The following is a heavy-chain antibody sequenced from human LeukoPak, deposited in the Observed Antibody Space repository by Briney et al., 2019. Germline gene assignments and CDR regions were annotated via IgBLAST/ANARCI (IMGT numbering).Heavy chain of an antibody. CDR2: IYTSGST. CDR1: DGSISSYY. D-gene: IGHD5-18*01. J-gene: IGHJ6*03. CDR3: ARGVSGYTYGSYYYYMDV. V-gene: IGHV4-4*09. Sequence: SETLSLTCTVSDGSISSYYWSWIRQPPGKGLEWIGYIYTSGSTNYNPSLKSRVTISVDTSKNQFSLKLSSVTAADTAVYYCARGVSGYTYGSYYYYMDVWGKGTTVTVSS.